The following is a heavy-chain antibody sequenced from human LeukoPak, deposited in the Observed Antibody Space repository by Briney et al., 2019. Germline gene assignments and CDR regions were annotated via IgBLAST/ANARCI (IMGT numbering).Heavy chain of an antibody. J-gene: IGHJ5*02. CDR1: GDSIRTNNYF. CDR3: ARRPGHTWDMGNWFDP. D-gene: IGHD1-26*01. V-gene: IGHV4-39*01. CDR2: ISYNGIT. Sequence: SETLSLTCSVSGDSIRTNNYFWGWIRQPPGMGLEWIGSISYNGITYYNPSLKSRASVSVDTSKNQFSLNLNSVTAADTAIYYCARRPGHTWDMGNWFDPWGQGTLVTVSP.